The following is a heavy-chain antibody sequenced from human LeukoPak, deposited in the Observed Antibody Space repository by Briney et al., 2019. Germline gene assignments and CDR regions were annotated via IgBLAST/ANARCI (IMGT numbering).Heavy chain of an antibody. D-gene: IGHD3-10*01. Sequence: SVKVSCKASGGTFSSYAISWVRQAAGQGLEWMGGIIPIFGAANYAQKFQGRVTITTDESTSTDYMELSSLRSEATAVYYCARDEYVSGSYYNYYYMDVWGKGTTVSVSS. CDR3: ARDEYVSGSYYNYYYMDV. J-gene: IGHJ6*03. V-gene: IGHV1-69*05. CDR2: IIPIFGAA. CDR1: GGTFSSYA.